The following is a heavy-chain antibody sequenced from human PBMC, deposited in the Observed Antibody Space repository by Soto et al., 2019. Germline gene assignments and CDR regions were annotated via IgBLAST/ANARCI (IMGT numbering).Heavy chain of an antibody. V-gene: IGHV1-69*13. CDR1: GGSFGNSA. D-gene: IGHD3-3*01. J-gene: IGHJ4*02. Sequence: GASVKVSCKASGGSFGNSAINWVRQTPGQGLEWLGGFIPVYRTLNYAQKFQGRVTITADESTGTAYMTLSSLAPNDTAVYYCATGVIWIGYFTVDSWGQGTRVIVSS. CDR3: ATGVIWIGYFTVDS. CDR2: FIPVYRTL.